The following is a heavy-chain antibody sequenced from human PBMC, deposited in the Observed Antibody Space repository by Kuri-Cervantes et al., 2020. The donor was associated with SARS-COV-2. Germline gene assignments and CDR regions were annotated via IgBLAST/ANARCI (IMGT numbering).Heavy chain of an antibody. CDR2: IWYDGSNK. Sequence: GESLKISCAASGFTFSSYGMHWVRQAPGKGLEWVAVIWYDGSNKYYADSVKGRFTISRDNSKNTLYLQMNSLRAEDTAVYYCAKDFPSRYYDSSGYQDYWGQGTLVTVSS. V-gene: IGHV3-33*06. D-gene: IGHD3-22*01. J-gene: IGHJ4*02. CDR3: AKDFPSRYYDSSGYQDY. CDR1: GFTFSSYG.